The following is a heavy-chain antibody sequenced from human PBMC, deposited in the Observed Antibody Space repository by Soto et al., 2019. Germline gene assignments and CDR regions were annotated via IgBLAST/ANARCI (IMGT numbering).Heavy chain of an antibody. CDR2: IYYSGST. CDR1: GGSISSYY. CDR3: ARQSNYYYYMDV. Sequence: QVQLQESGPGLVKPSETLSLTCTVSGGSISSYYWSWIRQPPGKGLEWIGYIYYSGSTNYNPSLKIRVTISVDTSKNQFSLKLSSVTAADTAVYYCARQSNYYYYMDVWGKGTTVTVSS. V-gene: IGHV4-59*08. J-gene: IGHJ6*03.